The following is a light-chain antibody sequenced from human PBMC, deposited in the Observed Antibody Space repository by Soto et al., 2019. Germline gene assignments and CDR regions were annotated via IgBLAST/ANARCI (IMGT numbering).Light chain of an antibody. CDR1: QSVSRF. CDR3: QQRSSWPLT. J-gene: IGKJ1*01. V-gene: IGKV3-11*01. CDR2: DTS. Sequence: EIVLTQSPATLSLSPGERATLSCRASQSVSRFFAWYQQKPGQAPRLLIYDTSNRATGIPARFSGSGSGTEFTLTISSLEPEDFAIYYCQQRSSWPLTFGQGTRVEIK.